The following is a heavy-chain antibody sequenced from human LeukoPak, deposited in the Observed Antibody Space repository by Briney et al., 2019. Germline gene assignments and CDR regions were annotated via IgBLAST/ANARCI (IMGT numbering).Heavy chain of an antibody. Sequence: SETLSLTRTVSGGSIISYCWTWIRQPPGKGLEWIGYMCYSGSTKYNPSLKSRVTISADTSKNQFSLKLNSLTTADTAVYYCARVGTSTYPLDYWGQGTLVSVSS. CDR1: GGSIISYC. V-gene: IGHV4-59*01. CDR2: MCYSGST. J-gene: IGHJ4*02. D-gene: IGHD2/OR15-2a*01. CDR3: ARVGTSTYPLDY.